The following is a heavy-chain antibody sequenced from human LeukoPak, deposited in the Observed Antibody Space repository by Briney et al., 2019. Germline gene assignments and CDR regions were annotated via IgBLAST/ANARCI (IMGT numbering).Heavy chain of an antibody. J-gene: IGHJ2*01. Sequence: ASVKVSCKASGYTFTGNHVHWVRQAPRQGLEWMGWIDPNSGGTKYAQKFQDRVTMTSDTSISTAYMELSGLRSDDTAVYFCAKEAGIVSFDLRGRGTLVTVSS. CDR2: IDPNSGGT. V-gene: IGHV1-2*02. CDR3: AKEAGIVSFDL. D-gene: IGHD6-13*01. CDR1: GYTFTGNH.